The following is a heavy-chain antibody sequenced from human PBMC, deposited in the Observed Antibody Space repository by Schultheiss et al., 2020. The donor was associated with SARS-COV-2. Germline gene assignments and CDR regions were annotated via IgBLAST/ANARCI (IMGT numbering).Heavy chain of an antibody. D-gene: IGHD3-3*01. Sequence: ASVKVSCKASGYTFTSYYMHWVRQAPGQGLEWMGIINPSGGSTSYAQKFQGRVTMTEDTSTDTAYMELSSLRSEDTAVYYCATAATDDPTPNWFDPWGQGTLVTVSS. CDR3: ATAATDDPTPNWFDP. V-gene: IGHV1-46*01. J-gene: IGHJ5*02. CDR1: GYTFTSYY. CDR2: INPSGGST.